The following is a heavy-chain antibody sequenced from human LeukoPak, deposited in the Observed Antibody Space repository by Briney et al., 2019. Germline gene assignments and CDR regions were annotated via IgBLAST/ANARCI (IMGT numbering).Heavy chain of an antibody. J-gene: IGHJ1*01. D-gene: IGHD2-15*01. CDR2: IYSGGRA. V-gene: IGHV3-53*01. CDR1: GLTVSSNY. Sequence: GSLRLSCAASGLTVSSNYIYWVRQAPGKGLEGVSVIYSGGRAYYTDSVKGRFTISRDISRNTLYLQMNSLRAEDTAVYYCAKVMDCSGTSCSSKKSFQHWGQGTLVTVFS. CDR3: AKVMDCSGTSCSSKKSFQH.